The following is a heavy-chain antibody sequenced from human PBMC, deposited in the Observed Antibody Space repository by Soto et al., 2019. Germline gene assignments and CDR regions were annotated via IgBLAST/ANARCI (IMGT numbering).Heavy chain of an antibody. Sequence: QVQLVESGGGVVQPGRSLRLSCAASGFTFSSYGMHWVRQAPGKGLEWVAVIWYDGSNKYYADSVKGRFTISRDNSKNTLYLQMNSMRADDTAVYYCAREREVGRILPLPHFDYWGQGTLVTVSS. CDR1: GFTFSSYG. CDR3: AREREVGRILPLPHFDY. D-gene: IGHD1-26*01. J-gene: IGHJ4*02. V-gene: IGHV3-33*01. CDR2: IWYDGSNK.